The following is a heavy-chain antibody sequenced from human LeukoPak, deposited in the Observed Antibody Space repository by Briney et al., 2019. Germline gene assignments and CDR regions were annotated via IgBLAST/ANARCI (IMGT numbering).Heavy chain of an antibody. CDR1: GYTFSNYW. D-gene: IGHD2/OR15-2a*01. V-gene: IGHV5-51*01. CDR3: ARRLSCNSGMCFSDY. J-gene: IGHJ4*02. CDR2: IYPGDSDT. Sequence: GESLKISCKGSGYTFSNYWIGWVRQMPGKGLEWMGIIYPGDSDTRYSPSFQGQVTISADKSISTAYLQWSSLKASGTAMYYCARRLSCNSGMCFSDYWGQGTLVTVSS.